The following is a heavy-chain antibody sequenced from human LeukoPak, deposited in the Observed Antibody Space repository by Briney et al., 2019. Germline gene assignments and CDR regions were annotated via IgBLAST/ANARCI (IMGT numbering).Heavy chain of an antibody. CDR1: GFTFSSYE. CDR3: AKGYYGSGSYGWFDP. J-gene: IGHJ5*02. D-gene: IGHD3-10*01. Sequence: GGSLRLSCAASGFTFSSYEMNWVRQAPGKGLEWVSYISSSGSTIYYADSVKGRFTISRDNSKNTLYLQMNSLKVEDTAGYYCAKGYYGSGSYGWFDPWGQGTLVTVSS. V-gene: IGHV3-48*03. CDR2: ISSSGSTI.